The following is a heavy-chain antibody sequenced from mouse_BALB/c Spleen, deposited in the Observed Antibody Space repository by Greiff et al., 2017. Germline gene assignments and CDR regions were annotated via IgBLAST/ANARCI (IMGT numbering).Heavy chain of an antibody. D-gene: IGHD1-1*01. CDR1: GFTFSSYG. Sequence: DVKLVESGGDLVKPGGSLKLSCAASGFTFSSYGMSWVRQTPDKRLEWVATISSGGSYTYYPDSVKGRFTISRDNAKNTLYLQMSSLKSEDTAMYYCAAYYGYAMDYWGQGTSVTVSS. V-gene: IGHV5-6*02. J-gene: IGHJ4*01. CDR2: ISSGGSYT. CDR3: AAYYGYAMDY.